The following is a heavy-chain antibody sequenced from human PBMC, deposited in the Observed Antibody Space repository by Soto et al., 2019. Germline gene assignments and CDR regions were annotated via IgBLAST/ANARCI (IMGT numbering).Heavy chain of an antibody. Sequence: PGGSLRLSCAASGFTVSSNYMSWVRQAPGKGLEWVSVIYSGGSTYYADSVKGRFTISRDNSKNTLYLQMNSLRAEDTAVYYCARDRGYYYDSSGYKYYYYGMDVWCQGTTVTVSS. CDR2: IYSGGST. D-gene: IGHD3-22*01. J-gene: IGHJ6*02. CDR3: ARDRGYYYDSSGYKYYYYGMDV. V-gene: IGHV3-53*01. CDR1: GFTVSSNY.